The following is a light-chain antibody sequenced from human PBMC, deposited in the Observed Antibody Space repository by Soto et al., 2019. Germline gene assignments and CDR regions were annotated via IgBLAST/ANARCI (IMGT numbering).Light chain of an antibody. Sequence: DIQMTQSPSTLSASVGYRFTITCRASESISGWLAWFQQKPGKAPKLLIYAASTLQSGVPSRFSGSGSGTEFTLTISSLQPEDFATYYCLQHNSYPITFGQGTQLEIK. V-gene: IGKV1-5*01. J-gene: IGKJ5*01. CDR3: LQHNSYPIT. CDR2: AAS. CDR1: ESISGW.